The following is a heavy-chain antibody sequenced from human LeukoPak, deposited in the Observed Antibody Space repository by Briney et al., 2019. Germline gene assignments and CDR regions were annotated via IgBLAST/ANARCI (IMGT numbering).Heavy chain of an antibody. Sequence: ASVKVSCKASGYTFTSYYMHWVRQAPGQGLEWMGIINPSGGSTSYAQKFQGRVTMTRDMSTSTVYMELSSLRSEDTAVYYCARSGRGSGYYFDFDYWGQGTLVTVSS. CDR1: GYTFTSYY. CDR2: INPSGGST. J-gene: IGHJ4*02. D-gene: IGHD3-22*01. CDR3: ARSGRGSGYYFDFDY. V-gene: IGHV1-46*01.